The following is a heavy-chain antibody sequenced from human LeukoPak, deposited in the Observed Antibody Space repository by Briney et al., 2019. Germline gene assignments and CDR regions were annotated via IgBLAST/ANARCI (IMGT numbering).Heavy chain of an antibody. J-gene: IGHJ4*02. CDR1: GFTFTTYG. CDR3: ANIPSGAGRLDDY. V-gene: IGHV3-23*05. Sequence: GGSLRLSCSASGFTFTTYGMNWVRQAPGKGLEWVSGIGGSGIRTYYADSVKGRFTISRDNSKNTLYLQMNSLRDEDTAVYYCANIPSGAGRLDDYWGQGTLVTVSS. D-gene: IGHD3-10*01. CDR2: IGGSGIRT.